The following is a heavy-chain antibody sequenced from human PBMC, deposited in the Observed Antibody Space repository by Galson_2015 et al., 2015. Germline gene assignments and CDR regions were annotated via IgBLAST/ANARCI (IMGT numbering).Heavy chain of an antibody. Sequence: SLRLSCAASGFTFSSHWMNWVRQAPGKGLEWVALIRGDGTEKHYVDSVKGRFTISRDNAKNSLYLQMKSLRAEDTAVYYCVRGAGWLLYSWGQGTLVTVSS. D-gene: IGHD2-2*02. CDR2: IRGDGTEK. CDR1: GFTFSSHW. CDR3: VRGAGWLLYS. V-gene: IGHV3-7*01. J-gene: IGHJ4*02.